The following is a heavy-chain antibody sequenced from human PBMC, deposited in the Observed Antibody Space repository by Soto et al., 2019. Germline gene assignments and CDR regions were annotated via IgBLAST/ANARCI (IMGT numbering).Heavy chain of an antibody. CDR2: IYYSGST. J-gene: IGHJ4*02. D-gene: IGHD1-26*01. V-gene: IGHV4-59*12. Sequence: SETLSLTCTVSGGSISSYYWSWIRQPPGKGLEWIGYIYYSGSTNYNPSLKSRVTISVDTSKNQFSLKLSSVTAADTAVYYCARGIVGATDPSHYFDYWGQGTLVTVSS. CDR1: GGSISSYY. CDR3: ARGIVGATDPSHYFDY.